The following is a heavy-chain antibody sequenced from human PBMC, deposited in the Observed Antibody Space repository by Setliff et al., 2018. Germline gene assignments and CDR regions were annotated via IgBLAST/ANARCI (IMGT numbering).Heavy chain of an antibody. Sequence: TLSLTCALSGGSISSGSYHWSWIRQPAGQGLEWVGRLHTSGSTNYNPSLKSRVSMSLDTSKNQFSLTLSSVTAADTAVYYCRLWSHDYHNDYWGQGTLVTVSS. CDR1: GGSISSGSYH. V-gene: IGHV4-61*02. CDR2: LHTSGST. CDR3: RLWSHDYHNDY. J-gene: IGHJ4*02. D-gene: IGHD3-16*01.